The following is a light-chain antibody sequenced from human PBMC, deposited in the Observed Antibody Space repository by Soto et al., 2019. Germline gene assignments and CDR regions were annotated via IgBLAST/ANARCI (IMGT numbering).Light chain of an antibody. V-gene: IGKV3-20*01. CDR3: QQYGSSGT. Sequence: ETVMTQSPATLSVSPGEGATLSCRASQSLNTNLAWYQQKLGQAPRVLIYGASSRATGIPDRFSGSGSGTDFTLTISRLEPEDFAVYYCQQYGSSGTFGQGTKVDIK. J-gene: IGKJ1*01. CDR2: GAS. CDR1: QSLNTN.